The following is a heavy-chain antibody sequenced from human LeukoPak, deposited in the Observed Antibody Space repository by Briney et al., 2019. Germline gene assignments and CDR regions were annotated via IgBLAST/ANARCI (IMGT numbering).Heavy chain of an antibody. D-gene: IGHD1-26*01. CDR3: ARDGNLGSYSPYDGHDI. CDR1: GFTVSSNY. J-gene: IGHJ3*02. Sequence: GGSLRLSCAASGFTVSSNYMSWVRQAPGKGLEWVSVIYSGGSTYYADSVKGRFTISRDNSKNTLYLQMNSLRAEDTAVYYCARDGNLGSYSPYDGHDIWGQGTMVTVSS. CDR2: IYSGGST. V-gene: IGHV3-53*01.